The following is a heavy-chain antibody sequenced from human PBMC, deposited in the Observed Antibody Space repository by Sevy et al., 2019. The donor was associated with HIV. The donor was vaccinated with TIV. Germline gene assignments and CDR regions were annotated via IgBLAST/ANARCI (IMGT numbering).Heavy chain of an antibody. CDR3: ANMGPVQDSAGSVSYYRLLRNYYMDV. CDR2: ISGSGGST. CDR1: GFTFSSYA. D-gene: IGHD3-10*01. V-gene: IGHV3-23*01. J-gene: IGHJ6*03. Sequence: GGSLRLSCAASGFTFSSYAMSWVRQAPGKGLEWVSAISGSGGSTYYADSVKGRFTISRDNSKNTLYLQMNGLRAEDMAVYYCANMGPVQDSAGSVSYYRLLRNYYMDVWGKGTTVTVSS.